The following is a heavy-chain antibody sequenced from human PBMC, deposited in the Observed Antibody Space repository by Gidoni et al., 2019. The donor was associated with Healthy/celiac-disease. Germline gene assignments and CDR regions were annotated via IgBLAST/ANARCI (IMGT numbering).Heavy chain of an antibody. J-gene: IGHJ6*03. CDR1: GYPFNSYD. D-gene: IGHD2-8*01. CDR2: MNPTSGNT. CDR3: ARVPLISPDSHYMDV. Sequence: QVQLVQSGAEVKKPGASVKVSCKASGYPFNSYDLNWVRQATGQGLEWMGWMNPTSGNTGYAQKFQGRVTMTRNTSISTAYMELSSLRSEDTAVYYCARVPLISPDSHYMDVWGKGTTVTVSS. V-gene: IGHV1-8*01.